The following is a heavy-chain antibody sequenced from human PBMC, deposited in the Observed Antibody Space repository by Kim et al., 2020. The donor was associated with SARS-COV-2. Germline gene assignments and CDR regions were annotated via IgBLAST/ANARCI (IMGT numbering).Heavy chain of an antibody. Sequence: SETLSLTCTVSGGSISSYYWSWIRQPPGKGLEWIAYIYYSGSTNYNPSLKSRVTISVDTSKNQFSLKLSSVTAADTAVYYCAREVVTYYFDYWGQGTLVTVSS. V-gene: IGHV4-59*01. CDR2: IYYSGST. CDR3: AREVVTYYFDY. CDR1: GGSISSYY. D-gene: IGHD2-21*02. J-gene: IGHJ4*02.